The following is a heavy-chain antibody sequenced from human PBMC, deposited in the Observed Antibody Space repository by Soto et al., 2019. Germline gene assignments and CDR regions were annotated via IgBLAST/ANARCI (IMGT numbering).Heavy chain of an antibody. Sequence: SETLSLTCTVSGGSISSGDYYWSWIRQPPGKGLEWIGYIYYSGSTYYNPSLKSRVTISVDTSKNQFSLKLSSVTAADTAVYYCASALRGPEGFDPWGRGTLVTVSS. CDR1: GGSISSGDYY. CDR2: IYYSGST. V-gene: IGHV4-30-4*01. CDR3: ASALRGPEGFDP. J-gene: IGHJ5*02.